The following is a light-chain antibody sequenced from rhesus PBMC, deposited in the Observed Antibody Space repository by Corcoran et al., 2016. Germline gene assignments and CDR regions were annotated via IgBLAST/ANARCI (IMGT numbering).Light chain of an antibody. CDR1: QSVGST. V-gene: IGKV3-35*02. J-gene: IGKJ3*01. CDR2: YAS. CDR3: QKYNDWPFT. Sequence: ETVMMQSPATLSLSPGERATLSCRASQSVGSTLAWYQQKPGQAPRLPIYYASNRATGTPDRFSGSGSGTEFTPTISSLEPEDVGVYYCQKYNDWPFTFGPGTKLDIK.